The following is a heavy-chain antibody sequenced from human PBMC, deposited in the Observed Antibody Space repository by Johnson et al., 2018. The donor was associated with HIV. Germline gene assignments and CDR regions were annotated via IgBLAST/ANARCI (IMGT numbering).Heavy chain of an antibody. Sequence: QVQLVESGGGVVQPGRSLRLSCAASGFTFSSYAMHWVRQAPGKGLEWVAVISYDGSNKYYADSVKGRFTISRDNSKNTVYLQMNGLSAEDTAVYFCAKDPSVYGTMVVVSRGAFDIWGQGTMVSVSS. V-gene: IGHV3-30*04. CDR1: GFTFSSYA. D-gene: IGHD3-22*01. J-gene: IGHJ3*02. CDR3: AKDPSVYGTMVVVSRGAFDI. CDR2: ISYDGSNK.